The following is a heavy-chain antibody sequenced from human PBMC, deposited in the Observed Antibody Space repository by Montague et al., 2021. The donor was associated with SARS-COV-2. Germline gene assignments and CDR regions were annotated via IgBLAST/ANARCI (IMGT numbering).Heavy chain of an antibody. D-gene: IGHD4-17*01. J-gene: IGHJ4*02. CDR1: GSSVRSYY. CDR3: ARENTVTTFGGPYYIDS. V-gene: IGHV4-59*02. CDR2: IYDSGST. Sequence: SETLSLTCIVSGSSVRSYYWSWIRQPPGKGLEWIGYIYDSGSTNYNPSLKSRVTISVDTSKNQFSLKLSSVTAADTAVYYCARENTVTTFGGPYYIDSWGQGTLVTAS.